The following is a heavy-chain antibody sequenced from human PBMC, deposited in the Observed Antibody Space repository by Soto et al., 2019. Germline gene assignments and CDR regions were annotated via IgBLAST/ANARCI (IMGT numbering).Heavy chain of an antibody. CDR1: GFTFSSYE. D-gene: IGHD2-15*01. V-gene: IGHV3-48*03. J-gene: IGHJ4*02. CDR3: ASSKPARLPTFDY. CDR2: ISSSGSTI. Sequence: RRLSCAASGFTFSSYEMNWVRQAPGKGLEWVSYISSSGSTINYADSVKGRFTISRDNAKNSLYLQMNSLRAEDTAVYYCASSKPARLPTFDYWGQGTLVTVSS.